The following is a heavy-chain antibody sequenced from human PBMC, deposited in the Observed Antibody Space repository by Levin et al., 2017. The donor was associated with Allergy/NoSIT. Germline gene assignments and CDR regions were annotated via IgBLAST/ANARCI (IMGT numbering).Heavy chain of an antibody. CDR3: AHGQKSPRYGDVGDFFDT. V-gene: IGHV2-5*02. J-gene: IGHJ4*02. Sequence: KGSGPTLVKPTQTLTLTCTFSGFSLTTSGVGVAWIRQSPGKALEWLALIYWDDDVRYNASLKRSLTITKDISKNQVALTLSNMDPLDTATYYCAHGQKSPRYGDVGDFFDTWGQGTLVTVSS. CDR2: IYWDDDV. D-gene: IGHD4-17*01. CDR1: GFSLTTSGVG.